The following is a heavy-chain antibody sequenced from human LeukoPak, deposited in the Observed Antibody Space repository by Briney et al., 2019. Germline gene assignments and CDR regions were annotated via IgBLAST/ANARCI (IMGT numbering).Heavy chain of an antibody. CDR1: GSSISSGGYY. J-gene: IGHJ4*02. Sequence: SETLSLTCTVSGSSISSGGYYWSWIRQHPGKGLEWIGYMYYSGSTNYNPSLKSRATISMDTSKSQFSLKLNSVTAADTAVYYCARQIAWGVGRFDYWGQGTLATVSA. V-gene: IGHV4-61*08. CDR3: ARQIAWGVGRFDY. D-gene: IGHD3-10*01. CDR2: MYYSGST.